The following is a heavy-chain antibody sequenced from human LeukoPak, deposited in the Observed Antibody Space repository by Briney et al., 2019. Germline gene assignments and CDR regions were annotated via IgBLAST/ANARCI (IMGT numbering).Heavy chain of an antibody. CDR3: AGYPNDYGLLNWFDP. CDR1: GGSFSGYY. J-gene: IGHJ5*02. V-gene: IGHV4-34*01. Sequence: SETLSLTCAVYGGSFSGYYWSWIRQPPGKGLEWIGEINHSGSTNYNPSLKSRVTISVDTSENQFSLKLSSVTAADTAVYYCAGYPNDYGLLNWFDPWGQGTLVTVSS. CDR2: INHSGST. D-gene: IGHD4-17*01.